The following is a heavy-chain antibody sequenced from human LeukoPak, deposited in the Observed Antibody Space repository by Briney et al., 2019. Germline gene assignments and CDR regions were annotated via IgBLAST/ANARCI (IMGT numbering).Heavy chain of an antibody. V-gene: IGHV1-8*03. Sequence: ASVKVSCKASGYTFTSYDINWVRQATGQGLEWMGWLNPNSGNTGYAQKFQGRVTITRNTSISTAYMELSSLRSEDTAVYYCAREYGYSSSSPLDYWGQGTLVTVSS. CDR2: LNPNSGNT. D-gene: IGHD6-13*01. CDR3: AREYGYSSSSPLDY. CDR1: GYTFTSYD. J-gene: IGHJ4*02.